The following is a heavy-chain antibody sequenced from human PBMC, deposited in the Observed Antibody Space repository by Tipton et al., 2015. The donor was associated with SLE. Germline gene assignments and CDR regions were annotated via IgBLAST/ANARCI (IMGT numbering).Heavy chain of an antibody. CDR3: AKDLSSGNYYYNGMDV. V-gene: IGHV3-23*01. J-gene: IGHJ6*02. D-gene: IGHD1-26*01. CDR1: GFNFNSYS. Sequence: GSLRLSCVGSGFNFNSYSMSWVRQAPGKGLEWVSGVSDAGGSTYYADSVKGRFTISRDNSKNTLSLQMNTLRAKDTALYYCAKDLSSGNYYYNGMDVWGQGTTVIVSS. CDR2: VSDAGGST.